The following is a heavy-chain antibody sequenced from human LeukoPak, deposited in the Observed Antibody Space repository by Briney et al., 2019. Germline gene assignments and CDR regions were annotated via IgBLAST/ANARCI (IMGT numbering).Heavy chain of an antibody. CDR1: GFTFSSYS. J-gene: IGHJ4*02. CDR2: ISISSSYI. Sequence: GGSLRLSCAASGFTFSSYSMNWVRQAPGKGLEWVSSISISSSYIYYADSVKGRFTISRDNAKNSLYLQMNSLRAEDTAVYYCARVEAAAVHLNYWGQGTLVTVSS. V-gene: IGHV3-21*01. CDR3: ARVEAAAVHLNY. D-gene: IGHD6-13*01.